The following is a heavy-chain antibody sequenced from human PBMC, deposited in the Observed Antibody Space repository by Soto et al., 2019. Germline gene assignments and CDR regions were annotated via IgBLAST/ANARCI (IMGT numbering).Heavy chain of an antibody. CDR2: IGTAGDT. J-gene: IGHJ4*02. CDR1: GFTFSSYD. Sequence: EVQLVESGGGLVQPGGSLRLSCAASGFTFSSYDMHWVRQATGKGLEWVSAIGTAGDTCYPGSVKGRFTISRENAKNSLYLQMNSLRAGDTAVYYCARSGYSYGPFDYWGQGTLVTVSS. CDR3: ARSGYSYGPFDY. V-gene: IGHV3-13*01. D-gene: IGHD5-18*01.